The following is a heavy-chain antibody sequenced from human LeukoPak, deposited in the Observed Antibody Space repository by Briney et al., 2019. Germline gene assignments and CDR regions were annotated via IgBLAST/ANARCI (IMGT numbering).Heavy chain of an antibody. V-gene: IGHV1-2*06. CDR3: ARVEYSYGEEY. Sequence: GASVKVSCKASGYTFTGYYMHWVRQAPGQRLEWMGRINPNSGGTNYAQKFQGRVTMTRDTSISTAYMELSRLRSDDTAVYYCARVEYSYGEEYWGQGTLVTVSS. CDR1: GYTFTGYY. D-gene: IGHD5-18*01. J-gene: IGHJ4*02. CDR2: INPNSGGT.